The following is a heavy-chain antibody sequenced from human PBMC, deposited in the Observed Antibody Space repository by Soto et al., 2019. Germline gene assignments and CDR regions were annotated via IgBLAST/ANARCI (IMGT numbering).Heavy chain of an antibody. D-gene: IGHD2-2*01. CDR2: MNPNSGNT. CDR1: GYTFTSYD. J-gene: IGHJ4*01. Sequence: ASVKVSCKASGYTFTSYDINWVRQATGQGLEWMEWMNPNSGNTGYAQKFQGRVTMTRNTSISTAYMELSSLRSEDAAVYYCTTDSYINMPIVRFDYWGHGTLVTVSS. CDR3: TTDSYINMPIVRFDY. V-gene: IGHV1-8*01.